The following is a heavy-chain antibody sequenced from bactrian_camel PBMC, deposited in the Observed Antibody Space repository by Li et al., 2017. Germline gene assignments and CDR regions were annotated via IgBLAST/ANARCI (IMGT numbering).Heavy chain of an antibody. CDR2: IEGAGST. Sequence: HVQLVESGGGSVQAGGSLRLSCAGSGYTYSSYCMGWFRQAPGKEREGVAAIEGAGSTSYADSVKGRFAISKDNAKNTLYLQMRSLTIEDTAMYYCAARLWYEGSCLNELLFKAGELYGFRGQGTQVTVS. D-gene: IGHD2*01. CDR3: AARLWYEGSCLNELLFKAGELYGF. V-gene: IGHV3S57*01. J-gene: IGHJ4*01. CDR1: GYTYSSYC.